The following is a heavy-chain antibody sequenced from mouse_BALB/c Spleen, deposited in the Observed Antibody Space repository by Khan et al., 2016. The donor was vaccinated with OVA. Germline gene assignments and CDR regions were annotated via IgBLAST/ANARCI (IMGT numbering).Heavy chain of an antibody. CDR2: IWGGGGT. D-gene: IGHD2-14*01. J-gene: IGHJ4*01. CDR3: ARAYYRYDGYYAMDY. CDR1: AFSLSRYN. V-gene: IGHV2-6-4*01. Sequence: QVQLKESGPGLVAPSQSLSITCTVSAFSLSRYNIHWVRQPPGKGLEWLGMIWGGGGTDYNSTLKSRLNISKDNSKSQVFLKMNSLQTDDTAMNYCARAYYRYDGYYAMDYWGQGTSVTVSS.